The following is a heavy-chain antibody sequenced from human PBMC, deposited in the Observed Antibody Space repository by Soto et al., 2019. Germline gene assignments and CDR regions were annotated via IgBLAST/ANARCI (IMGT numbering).Heavy chain of an antibody. D-gene: IGHD4-4*01. CDR1: GFTFTNYY. J-gene: IGHJ4*02. CDR2: ISSSGNAI. CDR3: AREGDDSSISNYLDY. Sequence: PGGSLRLSCAASGFTFTNYYMSWIRQAPWKGLEWVSYISSSGNAIYYADSVKGRFTISRDNAKNSLYLQMNSLRAEDTAVYYCAREGDDSSISNYLDYWGQGTLVTVSS. V-gene: IGHV3-11*01.